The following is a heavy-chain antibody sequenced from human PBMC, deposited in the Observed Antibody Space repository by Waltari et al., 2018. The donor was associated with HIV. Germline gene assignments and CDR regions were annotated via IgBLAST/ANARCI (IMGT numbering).Heavy chain of an antibody. J-gene: IGHJ6*02. CDR1: GFTFSSYG. CDR2: IRYDGSNK. CDR3: AKEGTISNGYYYYYGMDV. V-gene: IGHV3-30*02. D-gene: IGHD1-1*01. Sequence: QVQLVESGGGVVQPGGSLRLSCAASGFTFSSYGMHWVRQAPGKGLEWVAFIRYDGSNKYYADSVKGRFTISRDNSKNTLYLQMNSLRAEDTAVYYCAKEGTISNGYYYYYGMDVWGQGTTVTVSS.